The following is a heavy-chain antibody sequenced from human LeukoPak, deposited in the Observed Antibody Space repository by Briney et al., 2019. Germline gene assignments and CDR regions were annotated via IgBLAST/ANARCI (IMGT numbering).Heavy chain of an antibody. CDR1: GVSFSGYY. J-gene: IGHJ6*03. Sequence: MSSETLSLTCAVYGVSFSGYYWSWLRQPPGKGLEWIGEINHSGSTNYNPSLKSRATISVDTSKNQFSLKLSSVTAAGTAVYYCARWGSSSRHYYYMDVWGKGTTVTVSS. CDR3: ARWGSSSRHYYYMDV. V-gene: IGHV4-34*01. D-gene: IGHD2-2*01. CDR2: INHSGST.